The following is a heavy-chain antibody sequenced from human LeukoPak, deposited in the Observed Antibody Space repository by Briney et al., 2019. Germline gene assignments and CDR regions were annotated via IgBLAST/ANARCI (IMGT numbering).Heavy chain of an antibody. D-gene: IGHD2-15*01. CDR3: ARGDRHSYCSGGSCYSAGFDY. Sequence: GASVKVSCKASGYTFTTYGISWVRQAPGQGLEWLGRISVYNGSTNYAQKLQGRVTTTRDTSTSTVYMELSSLRSEDTAVYYCARGDRHSYCSGGSCYSAGFDYWGQGTLVTVSS. CDR1: GYTFTTYG. CDR2: ISVYNGST. V-gene: IGHV1-18*01. J-gene: IGHJ4*02.